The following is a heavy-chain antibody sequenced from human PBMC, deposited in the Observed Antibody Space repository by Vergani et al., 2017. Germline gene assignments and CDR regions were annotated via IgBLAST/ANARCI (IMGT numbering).Heavy chain of an antibody. CDR2: STTGGAT. CDR3: AGDTHSWQRADR. CDR1: GYSISSGYY. Sequence: QVQLQESGPGLVKPSETLSLTCAVSGYSISSGYYWGWFRQPPGKGLEWIGSLSTTGGATHASHNPSLKSRVSISVDTSKSQFSLRLTSVTAADSAIYYCAGDTHSWQRADRWGQGLLVSVSS. D-gene: IGHD6-13*01. V-gene: IGHV4-38-2*01. J-gene: IGHJ5*02.